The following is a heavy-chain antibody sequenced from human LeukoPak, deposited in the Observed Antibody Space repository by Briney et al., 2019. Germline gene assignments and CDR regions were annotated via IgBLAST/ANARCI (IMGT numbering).Heavy chain of an antibody. CDR2: IYYSGST. CDR1: GGSISSYY. CDR3: TRDAPNYYYYGMDV. V-gene: IGHV4-59*01. J-gene: IGHJ6*02. Sequence: PSETLSLTCTVSGGSISSYYWSWLRQPPGKGVEWIGYIYYSGSTNYNPSLKSRVTISVDTSKNQFSLKLSSVTAADTAVYYCTRDAPNYYYYGMDVWGQGTTVTVSS.